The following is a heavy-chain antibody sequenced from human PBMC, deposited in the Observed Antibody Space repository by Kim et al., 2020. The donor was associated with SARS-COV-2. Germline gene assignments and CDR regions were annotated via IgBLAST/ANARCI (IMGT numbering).Heavy chain of an antibody. CDR1: GGSFSGYY. CDR2: INHSGST. J-gene: IGHJ4*02. Sequence: SETLSLTCAAYGGSFSGYYWSWIRQPPGKGLEWIGEINHSGSTNYNPSLKSRVTISVDTTKNQFSLKLSSVTAADKAVYYCARRDDLWSGYYGWYYFDYWGQGTLVTVSS. D-gene: IGHD3-3*01. CDR3: ARRDDLWSGYYGWYYFDY. V-gene: IGHV4-34*01.